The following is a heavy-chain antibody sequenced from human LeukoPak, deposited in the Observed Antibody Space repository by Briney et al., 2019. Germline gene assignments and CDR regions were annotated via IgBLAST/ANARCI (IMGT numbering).Heavy chain of an antibody. CDR1: GFTFSSYG. J-gene: IGHJ6*02. CDR3: ARRNAMDV. Sequence: GRSLRLSCAASGFTFSSYGMHWVRQAPGKGLEWVANINRDGSERYYADSVKGRFTISRDDAKSSLYLQMNSLRAEDTAVYYCARRNAMDVWGQGTTVIVFS. V-gene: IGHV3-7*03. CDR2: INRDGSER.